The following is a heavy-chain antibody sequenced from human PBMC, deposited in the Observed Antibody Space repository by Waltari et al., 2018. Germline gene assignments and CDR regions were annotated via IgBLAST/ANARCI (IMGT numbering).Heavy chain of an antibody. CDR2: IYYSGST. CDR1: GGSIRSGDYY. Sequence: QVQLQESGPGLVKPSQTLSLTCTVSGGSIRSGDYYWSWIRQPPGKVLEWIAYIYYSGSTYYNPSLKSRITISLDTSRNQFSLNLSSVTAADTAVYYCARENRAGWDRYFDLWGRGTLVTVSS. J-gene: IGHJ2*01. CDR3: ARENRAGWDRYFDL. D-gene: IGHD1-26*01. V-gene: IGHV4-30-4*08.